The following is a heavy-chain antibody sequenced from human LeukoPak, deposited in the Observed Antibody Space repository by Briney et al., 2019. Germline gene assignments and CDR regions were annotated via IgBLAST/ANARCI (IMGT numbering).Heavy chain of an antibody. V-gene: IGHV3-23*01. D-gene: IGHD1-20*01. CDR2: ISDGGGTT. CDR3: ARKGLVTGSRRDAFDL. CDR1: GFSFSSFA. Sequence: PGGSLRLSCAASGFSFSSFAMSWVRQAPGRGLEWVSVISDGGGTTYYTDSVKGRFTITRDNSKNTLYLEMSGLRVEDTAVYRCARKGLVTGSRRDAFDLWGQGTMVTVSS. J-gene: IGHJ3*01.